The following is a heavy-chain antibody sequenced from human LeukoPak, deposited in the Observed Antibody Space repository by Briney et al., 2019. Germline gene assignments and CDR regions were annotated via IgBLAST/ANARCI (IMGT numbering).Heavy chain of an antibody. CDR2: FSSDGTGI. V-gene: IGHV3-30*04. CDR3: VRDKWGPFDY. D-gene: IGHD7-27*01. J-gene: IGHJ4*02. Sequence: PGGSLRLSCTASGFTFSSYTMHWVRQAPGEGREWVAVFSSDGTGIYYGDSVKGRFTISRDNSKSTLYLQMNRLRAEDTAVYYCVRDKWGPFDYWGQGTLVTVSS. CDR1: GFTFSSYT.